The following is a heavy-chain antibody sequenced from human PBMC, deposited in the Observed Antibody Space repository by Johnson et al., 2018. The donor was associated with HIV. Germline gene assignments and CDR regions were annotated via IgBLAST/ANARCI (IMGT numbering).Heavy chain of an antibody. Sequence: VQLVESGGGVVQPGRSLRLSCVASGFTFSSYGMHWVRQAPGKGLEWVAIVSYDGSDKDYADSVKGRFTISRDSSKNTLYLQMNSLRAEDTAVYYCARDATYYYDSSGYHDAFDIWGQGTMVTVSS. CDR1: GFTFSSYG. CDR2: VSYDGSDK. V-gene: IGHV3-30*03. J-gene: IGHJ3*02. D-gene: IGHD3-22*01. CDR3: ARDATYYYDSSGYHDAFDI.